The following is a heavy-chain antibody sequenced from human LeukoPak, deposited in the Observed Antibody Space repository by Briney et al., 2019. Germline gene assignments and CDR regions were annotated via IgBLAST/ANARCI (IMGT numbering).Heavy chain of an antibody. Sequence: GGSLRLSCAASGFTFSSYAMSWVRQAPGKGLEWVSAISGSGGSTYYADSVKGRFTISRDNAKNSLYLQMNSLRAEDTAVYYCARARAAAAKYWGQGTLVTVSS. V-gene: IGHV3-23*01. J-gene: IGHJ4*02. CDR3: ARARAAAAKY. D-gene: IGHD6-13*01. CDR1: GFTFSSYA. CDR2: ISGSGGST.